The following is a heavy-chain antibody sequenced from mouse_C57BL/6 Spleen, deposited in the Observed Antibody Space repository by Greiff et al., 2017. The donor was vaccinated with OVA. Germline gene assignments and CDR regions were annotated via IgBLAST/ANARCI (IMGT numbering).Heavy chain of an antibody. CDR1: GYTFTSYG. V-gene: IGHV1-81*01. J-gene: IGHJ2*01. D-gene: IGHD1-1*01. CDR3: APHYYGSSFDY. CDR2: IYPRSGNT. Sequence: QVQLQQSGAELARPGASVKLSCKASGYTFTSYGISWVKQRTGQGLEWIGEIYPRSGNTYYNEKFKGKATLTVDKSSSTAYMQRRSRTAEDSAVYVSAPHYYGSSFDYWGQGTTLTVSS.